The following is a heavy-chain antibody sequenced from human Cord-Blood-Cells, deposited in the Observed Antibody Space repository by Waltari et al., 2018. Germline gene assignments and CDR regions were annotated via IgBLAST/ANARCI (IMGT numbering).Heavy chain of an antibody. Sequence: QVQLVQSGAAVKKPGSSVKVSCKASGGNFSSYAISWVRQAPGQGLEWMGGIIPIFGTANYAQKFQGRVTITADESTSTAYMELSSLRSEDTAVYYCARDLMYSGSYYWFDPWGQGTLVTVSS. V-gene: IGHV1-69*01. CDR2: IIPIFGTA. D-gene: IGHD1-26*01. CDR3: ARDLMYSGSYYWFDP. J-gene: IGHJ5*02. CDR1: GGNFSSYA.